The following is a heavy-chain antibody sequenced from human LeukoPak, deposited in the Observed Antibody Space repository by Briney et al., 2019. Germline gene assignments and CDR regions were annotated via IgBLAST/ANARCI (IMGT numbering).Heavy chain of an antibody. D-gene: IGHD5-24*01. V-gene: IGHV3-23*01. CDR3: VKESRDGKNYADQ. CDR2: ISGSGGST. J-gene: IGHJ4*02. Sequence: PGGSLRLSCVVSGFPLRSYAMSWVRQAPGKGLEWVSAISGSGGSTYYADSVKGRFTISRDNSKSTLYLQMNSLRAEDTAVYYCVKESRDGKNYADQWGQGTLVTVSS. CDR1: GFPLRSYA.